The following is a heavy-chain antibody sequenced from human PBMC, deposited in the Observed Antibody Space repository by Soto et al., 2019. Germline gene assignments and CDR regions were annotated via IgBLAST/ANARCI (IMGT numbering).Heavy chain of an antibody. J-gene: IGHJ4*02. CDR1: GFNFSSYE. Sequence: PGGSLRLSCAASGFNFSSYEMNWVRQAPGKGLEWVSYISSSGSTIYYADSVKGRFTISRDNAKNSLYLQMNSLRAEDTAVYYCARDLDSGSYYAYEFDYWGQGTLVTVSS. D-gene: IGHD1-26*01. V-gene: IGHV3-48*03. CDR3: ARDLDSGSYYAYEFDY. CDR2: ISSSGSTI.